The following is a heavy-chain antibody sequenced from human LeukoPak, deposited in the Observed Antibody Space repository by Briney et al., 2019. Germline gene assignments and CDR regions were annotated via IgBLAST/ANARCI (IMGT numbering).Heavy chain of an antibody. CDR1: GGSISGYY. J-gene: IGHJ4*02. CDR3: VVMPGF. Sequence: TPSETLSLTCTVSGGSISGYYWSWIRQPPGKGLEWIGYIYYSGSTNYNPSLKSRVTISVDTSKNQFSLKLSSVTAADTAVYYCVVMPGFWGQGTLVTVSS. CDR2: IYYSGST. D-gene: IGHD3-16*01. V-gene: IGHV4-59*08.